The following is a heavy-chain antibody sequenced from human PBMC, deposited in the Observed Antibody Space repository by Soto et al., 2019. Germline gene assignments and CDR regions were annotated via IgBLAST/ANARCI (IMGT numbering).Heavy chain of an antibody. CDR1: GYSFTSYW. CDR3: ARQLGTVKSYYYGMDV. J-gene: IGHJ6*02. V-gene: IGHV5-51*01. D-gene: IGHD4-17*01. CDR2: IDPGDSDT. Sequence: PGESPKISRRCSGYSFTSYWIGRVRQMPGKGLEWMGIIDPGDSDTRYSPSFQGQVTISADKSISTAYLQWSSLKASDTAMYYCARQLGTVKSYYYGMDVWGQGTTVTVSS.